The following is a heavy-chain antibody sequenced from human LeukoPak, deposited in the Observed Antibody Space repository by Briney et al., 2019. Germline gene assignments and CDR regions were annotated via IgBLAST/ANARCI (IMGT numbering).Heavy chain of an antibody. J-gene: IGHJ4*02. V-gene: IGHV4-59*01. CDR1: GGSFSGYY. CDR2: IYYSGNT. D-gene: IGHD6-13*01. Sequence: SETLSLTCAVYGGSFSGYYWSWIRQPPGKGLEWIGHIYYSGNTNYNPSLKSRVTISIDTSKIQFSLKLSSVTAADTAVYYCARGYSSSWYVYWGPGTLVTVSS. CDR3: ARGYSSSWYVY.